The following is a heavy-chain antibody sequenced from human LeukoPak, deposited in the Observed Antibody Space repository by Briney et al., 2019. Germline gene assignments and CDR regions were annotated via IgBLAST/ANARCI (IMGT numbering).Heavy chain of an antibody. CDR3: ARDATRGSYYFDY. D-gene: IGHD3-10*01. J-gene: IGHJ4*02. Sequence: ASVKVSCKASGYTFTDYYLHWVRQAPGQGLEWMGWINPNSGGTNYAQKFQGRVTMTRDTSISTAYMELSRLRSDDTAVYYCARDATRGSYYFDYWGQGTLVTVSS. V-gene: IGHV1-2*02. CDR1: GYTFTDYY. CDR2: INPNSGGT.